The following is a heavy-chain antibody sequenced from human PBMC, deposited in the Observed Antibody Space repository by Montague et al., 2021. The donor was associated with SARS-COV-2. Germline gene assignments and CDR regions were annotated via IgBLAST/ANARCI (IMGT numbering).Heavy chain of an antibody. CDR1: SGSISTGHH. Sequence: SLSLACSVSSGSISTGHHWSWIRQHPMKGLERIGYIYYSGSTYYNPSFKGRVTIPIDTAKNQFSLELTSMTAADTAVYYCARDHGQWFGELWGHGLDVWGQGTTVIVSS. J-gene: IGHJ6*02. CDR2: IYYSGST. D-gene: IGHD3-10*01. CDR3: ARDHGQWFGELWGHGLDV. V-gene: IGHV4-31*03.